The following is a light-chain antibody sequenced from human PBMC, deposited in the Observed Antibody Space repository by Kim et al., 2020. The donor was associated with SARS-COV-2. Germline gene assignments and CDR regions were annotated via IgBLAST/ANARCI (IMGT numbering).Light chain of an antibody. Sequence: DIVMTQSPDSLAVSLGERATINCKSSQSVLYSSNNKNYLAWYQQKPGQPPKLLIYWASTRESGVPDRFSGSGSGTDFTLTISNLQAEDVAVYYCHQYYRAPRTFGPGPRWIS. J-gene: IGKJ3*01. V-gene: IGKV4-1*01. CDR2: WAS. CDR1: QSVLYSSNNKNY. CDR3: HQYYRAPRT.